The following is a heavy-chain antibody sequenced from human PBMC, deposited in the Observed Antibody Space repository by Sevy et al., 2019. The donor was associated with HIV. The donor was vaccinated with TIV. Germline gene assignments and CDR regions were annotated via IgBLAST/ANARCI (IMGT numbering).Heavy chain of an antibody. Sequence: GGSLRLSCVASGFTCSSYEMNWVRQAPGKGLEWVSHISNSGSIIYYEDSVKGRFTISRDNAKNSLYLQMNSLRVEDTAVYYCAREDGSRQYFQYWGQGTLVTVSS. CDR3: AREDGSRQYFQY. V-gene: IGHV3-48*03. CDR2: ISNSGSII. D-gene: IGHD6-13*01. J-gene: IGHJ1*01. CDR1: GFTCSSYE.